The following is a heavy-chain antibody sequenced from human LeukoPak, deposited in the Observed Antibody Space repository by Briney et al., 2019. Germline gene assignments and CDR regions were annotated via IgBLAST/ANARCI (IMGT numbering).Heavy chain of an antibody. CDR2: MYCSGST. J-gene: IGHJ6*03. CDR3: ARGTYGYYMDV. CDR1: NYSISNSLY. V-gene: IGHV4-38-2*02. Sequence: SVAVSLTCSGSNYSISNSLYWGWLRPPPGKGLEWIGSMYCSGSTFYNPSLKSRVTISLDTSKNQFSLKLSSVTAADTAVYFCARGTYGYYMDVWGKGTMVSVSS. D-gene: IGHD4-17*01.